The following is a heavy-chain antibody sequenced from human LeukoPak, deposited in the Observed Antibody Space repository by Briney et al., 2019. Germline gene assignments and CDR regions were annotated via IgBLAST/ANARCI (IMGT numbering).Heavy chain of an antibody. D-gene: IGHD6-13*01. CDR3: ARGSSSSWYSFDF. J-gene: IGHJ3*01. V-gene: IGHV4-4*07. CDR2: IYFTGTT. CDR1: GGYISSYY. Sequence: SETLSLTCSVSGGYISSYYWSWIRQPAAKGLDCIGRIYFTGTTNYNPSLQSRVTMSVDTSKYQFSLELSSVTAADTAVYYCARGSSSSWYSFDFWGQGTVVTVSS.